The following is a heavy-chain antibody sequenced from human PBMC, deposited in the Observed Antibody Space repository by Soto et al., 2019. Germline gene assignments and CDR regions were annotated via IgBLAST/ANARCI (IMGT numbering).Heavy chain of an antibody. CDR1: GYTFTGYY. Sequence: RASVKVSCKASGYTFTGYYMHWVRQAPGQGLEWMGWINPNSGGTNYAQKFQGRVTMTRDTSISTAYMELSRLRSDDTAVYYCARDMGEYSYGSLFDYWGQGTLVTVSS. V-gene: IGHV1-2*02. J-gene: IGHJ4*02. D-gene: IGHD5-18*01. CDR3: ARDMGEYSYGSLFDY. CDR2: INPNSGGT.